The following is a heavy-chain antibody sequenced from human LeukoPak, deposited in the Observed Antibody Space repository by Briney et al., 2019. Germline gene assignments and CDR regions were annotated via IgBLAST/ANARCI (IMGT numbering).Heavy chain of an antibody. CDR2: IIPILGIA. J-gene: IGHJ4*02. CDR1: GGTFSSYA. D-gene: IGHD1-26*01. CDR3: ARDLGYSGSYN. V-gene: IGHV1-69*04. Sequence: SVKVSCKASGGTFSSYAISWVRQAPGQGLEWMGRIIPILGIANYAQKFRGRVTITADKSTSTAYMELSSLRSEDTAVYYCARDLGYSGSYNWGQGTLVTVSS.